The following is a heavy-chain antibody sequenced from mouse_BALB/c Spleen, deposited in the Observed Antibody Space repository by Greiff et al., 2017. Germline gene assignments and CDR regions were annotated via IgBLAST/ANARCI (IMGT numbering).Heavy chain of an antibody. CDR2: ISNGGGST. D-gene: IGHD2-4*01. V-gene: IGHV5-12-2*01. J-gene: IGHJ3*01. CDR3: ARQPTMITTGFAY. Sequence: EVQVVESGGGLVQPGGSLKLSCAASGFTFSSYTMSWVRQTPEKRLEWVAYISNGGGSTYYPDTVKGRFTISRDNAKNTLYLQMSSLKSEDTAMYYCARQPTMITTGFAYWGQGTLVTVSA. CDR1: GFTFSSYT.